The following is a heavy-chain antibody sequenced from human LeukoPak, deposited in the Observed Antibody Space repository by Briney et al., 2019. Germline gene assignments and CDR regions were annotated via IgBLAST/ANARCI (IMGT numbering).Heavy chain of an antibody. V-gene: IGHV4-39*01. D-gene: IGHD4-17*01. J-gene: IGHJ3*02. CDR1: GGSISSSSYY. CDR2: IYYSGST. CDR3: ARLLTVTTLDAFDI. Sequence: SETLSFTCTVSGGSISSSSYYWGWIRQPPGKGLEWIGSIYYSGSTYYNPSLKSRVTISVDTSKNQFSLKLSSVTAADTAVYYCARLLTVTTLDAFDIWGQGTMVTVSS.